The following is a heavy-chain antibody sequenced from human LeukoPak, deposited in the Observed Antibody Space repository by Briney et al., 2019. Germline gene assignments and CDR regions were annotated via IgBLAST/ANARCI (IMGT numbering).Heavy chain of an antibody. CDR3: ARRGYCSSTSCYRYFDY. CDR2: INHSGST. CDR1: GGSFSGYY. V-gene: IGHV4-34*01. D-gene: IGHD2-2*01. Sequence: PSETLSLTCAVYGGSFSGYYWSWIRQPPGKGLEWIGEINHSGSTNYNPSLKSRVTISVDTSKNQFSLKLSSVTAADTAVYYCARRGYCSSTSCYRYFDYWGQGTLVTVSS. J-gene: IGHJ4*02.